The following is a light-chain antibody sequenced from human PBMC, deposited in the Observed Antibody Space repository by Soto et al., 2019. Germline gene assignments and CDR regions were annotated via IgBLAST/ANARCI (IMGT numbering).Light chain of an antibody. J-gene: IGKJ5*01. CDR3: QQLNSYPPT. CDR2: AAS. Sequence: DIQLTQSPSFLSASVGDRVTITCRASQGISSYLAWYQQKPGKAPKLLIYAASTLQSGVPSRFSGSGSGTEFTLTISSPQPEDFATYYCQQLNSYPPTFGQGTRLEIK. CDR1: QGISSY. V-gene: IGKV1-9*01.